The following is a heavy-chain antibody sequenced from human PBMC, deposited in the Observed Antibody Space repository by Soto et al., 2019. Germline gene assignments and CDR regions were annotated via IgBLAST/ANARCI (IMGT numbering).Heavy chain of an antibody. Sequence: ASVKVSCKASGYTFTSYGISWVRQAPGQGLEWMGWISAYNGNTNYAQKLQGRVTMTTDTSTSTAYMELRSLRSDDTAVYYCAREGVGIVGATRYYFDYWGQGTLVTVSS. V-gene: IGHV1-18*01. D-gene: IGHD1-26*01. J-gene: IGHJ4*02. CDR3: AREGVGIVGATRYYFDY. CDR1: GYTFTSYG. CDR2: ISAYNGNT.